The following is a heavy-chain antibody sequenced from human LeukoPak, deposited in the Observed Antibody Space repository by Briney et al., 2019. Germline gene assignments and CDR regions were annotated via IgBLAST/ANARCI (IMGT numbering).Heavy chain of an antibody. J-gene: IGHJ4*02. CDR2: ISSSSSYI. CDR1: GFTFSSYS. D-gene: IGHD2-2*01. Sequence: GGSLRLSCAASGFTFSSYSMNWVRQAPGKGLEWVSSISSSSSYIYYADSVKGRFTISRDNAKNSLYLQMNSLRAEDTAVYYCARDGQLPFYYFDYWGQEPLVTVSS. V-gene: IGHV3-21*01. CDR3: ARDGQLPFYYFDY.